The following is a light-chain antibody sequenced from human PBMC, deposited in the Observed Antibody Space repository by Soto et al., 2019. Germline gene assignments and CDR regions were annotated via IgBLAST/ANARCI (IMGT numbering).Light chain of an antibody. V-gene: IGLV2-14*01. J-gene: IGLJ1*01. CDR2: DVS. CDR3: SSYTASSTPFV. CDR1: SSDVGGYNF. Sequence: QSALTQPASVSGSPGQSITISCTGTSSDVGGYNFVSWYQQHPGKAPKLIIYDVSNRPSGVSNRFSGSKSGNTASLTISGLQAEYEADYYCSSYTASSTPFVFGTGTKVTV.